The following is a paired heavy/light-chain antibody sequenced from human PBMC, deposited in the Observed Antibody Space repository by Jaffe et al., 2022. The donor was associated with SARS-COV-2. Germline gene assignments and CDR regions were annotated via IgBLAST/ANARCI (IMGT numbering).Heavy chain of an antibody. D-gene: IGHD6-19*01. CDR3: ARGYSSGWSDF. J-gene: IGHJ4*02. CDR2: IDPSDAYT. CDR1: GYSFTSYW. V-gene: IGHV5-10-1*03. Sequence: EVQLVQSGAEVKKPGESLRISCRGSGYSFTSYWINWVRQMPGKGLEWMGRIDPSDAYTNYSPSFQGHVTISTDKSITTAYLQWTGLRASDTAIYYCARGYSSGWSDFWGQGTLVTVSS.
Light chain of an antibody. V-gene: IGKV1-9*01. J-gene: IGKJ2*01. CDR2: AAS. Sequence: DIQLTQSPSFLSASVGDRVTITCRASQGISSYLAWYQQQPGKAPKLLIYAASTLQSGVPSRFSGSGSGTEFTLTISSLQPEDFATYYCLQLNSYPYTFGQGTKLEIK. CDR3: LQLNSYPYT. CDR1: QGISSY.